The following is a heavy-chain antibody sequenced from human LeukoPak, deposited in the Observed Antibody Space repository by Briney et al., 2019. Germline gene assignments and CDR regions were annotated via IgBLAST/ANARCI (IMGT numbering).Heavy chain of an antibody. D-gene: IGHD3-22*01. J-gene: IGHJ3*02. V-gene: IGHV4-38-2*02. CDR3: ARVELDGDSSGYYEAFDI. Sequence: SETLSLTCTVSGYSISSGYYWGWIRQPPGKGLEWIGSIYHSGSTYYNPSLKSRVTISVDTSKNQFSLKLSSVTAADTAVYYCARVELDGDSSGYYEAFDIWGQGTMVTVSS. CDR1: GYSISSGYY. CDR2: IYHSGST.